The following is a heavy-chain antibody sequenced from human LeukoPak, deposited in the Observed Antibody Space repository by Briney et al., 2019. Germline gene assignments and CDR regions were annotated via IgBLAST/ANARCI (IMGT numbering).Heavy chain of an antibody. J-gene: IGHJ4*02. Sequence: PGGSLTLSCAASGLTFSSYTMNWVRQAPGKGLEWVSSISTSSSYIYYADSVKGRFAISRDNAKNSLYLQMNSLRAEDTAVYYCARRYGDYVGSFEYWGQGTLVTVSS. CDR3: ARRYGDYVGSFEY. D-gene: IGHD4-17*01. CDR1: GLTFSSYT. V-gene: IGHV3-21*01. CDR2: ISTSSSYI.